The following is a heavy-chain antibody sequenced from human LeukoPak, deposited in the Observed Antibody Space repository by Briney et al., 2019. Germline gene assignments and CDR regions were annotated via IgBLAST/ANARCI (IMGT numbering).Heavy chain of an antibody. CDR1: GYTFTGYY. V-gene: IGHV1-2*02. CDR3: ARTRSHDIVVVPADFDY. J-gene: IGHJ4*02. CDR2: INPNSGGT. D-gene: IGHD2-2*01. Sequence: ASVKVSCKASGYTFTGYYMHWVRQAPGQGLEWMGWINPNSGGTNYAQKFQGGVTMTRDTSISTAYMELSRLRSDDTAVYYCARTRSHDIVVVPADFDYWGQGTLVTVSS.